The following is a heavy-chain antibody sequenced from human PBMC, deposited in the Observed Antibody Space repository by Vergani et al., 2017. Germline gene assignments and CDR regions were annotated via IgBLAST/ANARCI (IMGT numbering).Heavy chain of an antibody. J-gene: IGHJ5*01. CDR3: GRGGRATIYNWFDP. Sequence: EVQLVESGGGLVQPGGSLRLSCAASGFTFSSYAMSWVRQAPGKGLEWVSAISGSGGSTYYADSVKGRFTISRDNSKNTLYLQMNSLRADDTAVYYCGRGGRATIYNWFDPWGEGTRVTVSS. CDR1: GFTFSSYA. V-gene: IGHV3-23*04. CDR2: ISGSGGST. D-gene: IGHD5-24*01.